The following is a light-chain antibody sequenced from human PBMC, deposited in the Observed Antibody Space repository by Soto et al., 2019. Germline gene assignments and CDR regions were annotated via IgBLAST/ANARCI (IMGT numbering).Light chain of an antibody. CDR1: SSDVGAYDL. V-gene: IGLV2-8*01. J-gene: IGLJ2*01. CDR3: SSYAGSNNLV. Sequence: QSALTQPASVSGSPGQSITISCTGTSSDVGAYDLVSWYQHHPGKVPKLIIYEVSKRPSGVPDRFSGSKSGNTASLTVSGLQAEDEADYYCSSYAGSNNLVFGGGTKLTVL. CDR2: EVS.